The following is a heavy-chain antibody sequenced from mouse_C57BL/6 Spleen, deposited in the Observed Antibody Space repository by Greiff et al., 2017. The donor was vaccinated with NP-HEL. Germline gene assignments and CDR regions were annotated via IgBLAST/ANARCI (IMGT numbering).Heavy chain of an antibody. J-gene: IGHJ1*03. D-gene: IGHD1-1*02. CDR2: ISSGSSTI. Sequence: EVQGVESGGGLVKPGGSLKLSCAASGFTFSDYGMHWVRQAPEKGLEWVAYISSGSSTIYYADTVKGRFTISRDKAKNTLFLQSTSLRSEDTAMYYCARQVATDWYFDVWGTGTTVTVSS. V-gene: IGHV5-17*01. CDR1: GFTFSDYG. CDR3: ARQVATDWYFDV.